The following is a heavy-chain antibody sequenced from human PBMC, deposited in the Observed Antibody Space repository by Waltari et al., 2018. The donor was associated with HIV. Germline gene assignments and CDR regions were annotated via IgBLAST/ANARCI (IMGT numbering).Heavy chain of an antibody. CDR1: GFTFSDYY. CDR2: ISRMGKTE. J-gene: IGHJ4*02. Sequence: QAQLVESGGGLVKPGGSLRLSCAASGFTFSDYYMSWIRQAPGKGREWISYISRMGKTEHYADSVKVRFTISRDNAKNSLYLQMNTLRAEDTAVYYCARGLYDVWSGFYPDYWGQGTLVSVSS. CDR3: ARGLYDVWSGFYPDY. V-gene: IGHV3-11*01. D-gene: IGHD3-3*01.